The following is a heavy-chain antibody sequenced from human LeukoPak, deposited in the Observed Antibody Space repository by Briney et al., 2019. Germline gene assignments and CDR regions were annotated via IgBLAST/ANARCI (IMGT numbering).Heavy chain of an antibody. CDR2: ISAYNGNT. J-gene: IGHJ6*03. CDR3: AREIGLKFGEFPLSYYYYYYMDV. D-gene: IGHD3-10*01. CDR1: GYTFTGYY. Sequence: GASVKVSCKASGYTFTGYYMHWVRQAPGQGLEWMGWISAYNGNTNYAQKLQGRVTMTTDTSTSTAYMELRSLRSDDTAVYYCAREIGLKFGEFPLSYYYYYYMDVWGKGTTVTISS. V-gene: IGHV1-18*04.